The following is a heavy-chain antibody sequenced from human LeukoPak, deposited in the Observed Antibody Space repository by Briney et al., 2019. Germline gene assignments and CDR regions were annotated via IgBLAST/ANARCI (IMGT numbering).Heavy chain of an antibody. V-gene: IGHV3-66*01. CDR1: GFTVSSNY. J-gene: IGHJ4*02. CDR3: AREIGRGRISSYFDY. CDR2: LYSDGST. D-gene: IGHD3-10*01. Sequence: GGSLRLSCAASGFTVSSNYMSWVRQTPGKGLEWVSVLYSDGSTNYADSVKGRFIISRDNSKNTLYLQMNSLRVEDTAVYYCAREIGRGRISSYFDYWGQGTLVTVSS.